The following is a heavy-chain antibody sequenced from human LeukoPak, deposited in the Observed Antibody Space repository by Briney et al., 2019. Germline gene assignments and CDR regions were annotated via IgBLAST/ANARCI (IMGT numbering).Heavy chain of an antibody. CDR2: ISGSGGST. V-gene: IGHV3-23*01. CDR1: GFTFSSYG. CDR3: ARFALKTPPTD. J-gene: IGHJ4*02. Sequence: PGGSLRLSCAASGFTFSSYGMSWVRQAPGKGLEWVSAISGSGGSTYYADAVKGRFTISRDNAKNSLYLQMNSRRAEDTAVYYCARFALKTPPTDWGQGTLVTVSS.